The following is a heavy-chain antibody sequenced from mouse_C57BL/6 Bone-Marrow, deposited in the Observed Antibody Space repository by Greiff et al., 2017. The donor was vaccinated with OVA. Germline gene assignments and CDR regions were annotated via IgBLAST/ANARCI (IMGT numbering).Heavy chain of an antibody. J-gene: IGHJ1*03. D-gene: IGHD5-1*01. CDR2: IYPRGGNT. V-gene: IGHV1-81*01. CDR1: GYTFTSYG. CDR3: ARDLPYWYFDV. Sequence: QVQLKESGAELARPGASVRLSCTASGYTFTSYGISWVKQRTGQALEWIGEIYPRGGNTYYNEKFKGKATLTADKSSSTAYMELRSLTSEDSAVYFCARDLPYWYFDVWGTGTTVTVSS.